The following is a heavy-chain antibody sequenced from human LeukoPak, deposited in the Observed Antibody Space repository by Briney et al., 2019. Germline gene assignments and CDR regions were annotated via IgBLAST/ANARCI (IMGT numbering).Heavy chain of an antibody. D-gene: IGHD5-12*01. J-gene: IGHJ6*02. V-gene: IGHV1-8*01. CDR2: MNANSGNT. CDR1: GYTFTRYD. Sequence: APVTVSFKASGYTFTRYDINWVRQATGEGREGMGWMNANSGNTGYQQKFQGRVTMTRNTSISTSYMELSSLRSEDTAVYYCAREGGGYDSGYYYYGMDVWGQGTTVTVSS. CDR3: AREGGGYDSGYYYYGMDV.